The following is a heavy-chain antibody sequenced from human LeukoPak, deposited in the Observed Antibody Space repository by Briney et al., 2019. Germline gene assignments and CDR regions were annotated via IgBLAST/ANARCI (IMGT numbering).Heavy chain of an antibody. CDR2: IYPGDSDT. CDR1: GYSFTSYW. CDR3: ARQPYYDILTGQDAFDI. J-gene: IGHJ3*02. V-gene: IGHV5-51*01. Sequence: GESLKISCKGSGYSFTSYWIGWVRQMPGKGLEWMGIIYPGDSDTRYSPSFQGQVTISADKSISTAYLQWSSLKASDTAMYYCARQPYYDILTGQDAFDIWSQGTMVTVSS. D-gene: IGHD3-9*01.